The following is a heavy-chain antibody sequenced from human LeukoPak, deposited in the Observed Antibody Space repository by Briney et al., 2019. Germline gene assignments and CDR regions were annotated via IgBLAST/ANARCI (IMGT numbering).Heavy chain of an antibody. V-gene: IGHV4-59*01. CDR3: ARYHYDSSGHYYSY. J-gene: IGHJ4*02. CDR2: IYYSGST. Sequence: KPSETLSLTCTVSGGSISSYYWSWIRQPPGKGLEWIGYIYYSGSTNYNPSLKSRVTISVDTSKNQFSLKLSSVTAADTAVYYCARYHYDSSGHYYSYWGQGTLVTVSS. D-gene: IGHD3-22*01. CDR1: GGSISSYY.